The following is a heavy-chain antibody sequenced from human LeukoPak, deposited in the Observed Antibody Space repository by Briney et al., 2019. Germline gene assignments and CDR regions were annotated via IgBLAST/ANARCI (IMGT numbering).Heavy chain of an antibody. D-gene: IGHD1-26*01. V-gene: IGHV3-7*01. CDR3: AKDGSSWVFDY. J-gene: IGHJ4*02. Sequence: GGSLRLSCVASRFTFNKYYMSWVRQAPGKGLQWVANINPDGSEKYYVDSVKGRFTISSDNAKNSLYLQMNSLRAEDTAVYYCAKDGSSWVFDYWGQGTLVTVSS. CDR1: RFTFNKYY. CDR2: INPDGSEK.